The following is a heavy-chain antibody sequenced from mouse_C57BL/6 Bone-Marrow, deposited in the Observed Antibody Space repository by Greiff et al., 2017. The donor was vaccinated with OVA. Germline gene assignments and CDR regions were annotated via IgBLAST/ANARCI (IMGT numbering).Heavy chain of an antibody. CDR1: GYTFTNYW. CDR3: AKTDYSNYFYYFDY. D-gene: IGHD2-5*01. V-gene: IGHV1-63*01. J-gene: IGHJ2*01. CDR2: IYPGGGYT. Sequence: QVQLQQSGAELVRPGTSVKMSCKASGYTFTNYWIGWAKQRPGHGLEWIGDIYPGGGYTNYNEKFKGKATLTADKSSSTAYMQCSSLTSEDSAIYYCAKTDYSNYFYYFDYWGQGTTLTVSS.